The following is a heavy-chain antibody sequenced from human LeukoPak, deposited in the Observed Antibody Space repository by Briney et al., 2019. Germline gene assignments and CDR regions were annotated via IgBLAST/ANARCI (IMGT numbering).Heavy chain of an antibody. CDR1: GGSFSGYY. CDR3: AREVRGRGKFDY. D-gene: IGHD2-21*01. J-gene: IGHJ4*02. Sequence: SETLSLTCGVYGGSFSGYYWSWIRQPPGKGLEWIGEINHSGSTNYNPSLKSRVTISVDTSKNQFSLKLSSVTAADTAVYYCAREVRGRGKFDYWGQGTLVTVSS. CDR2: INHSGST. V-gene: IGHV4-34*01.